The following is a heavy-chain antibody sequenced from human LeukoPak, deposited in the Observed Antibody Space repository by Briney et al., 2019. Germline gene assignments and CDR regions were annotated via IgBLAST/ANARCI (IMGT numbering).Heavy chain of an antibody. CDR3: ARDGAYDSSGYYCDY. D-gene: IGHD3-22*01. V-gene: IGHV1-69*13. CDR2: IIPIFGTA. J-gene: IGHJ4*02. Sequence: SVKVSCKASGGTFSSYAISWVRRAPGQGLEWMGGIIPIFGTANYAQKFQGRVTITADESTSTAYMELSSLRSEDTAVYYCARDGAYDSSGYYCDYWGQGTLVTVSS. CDR1: GGTFSSYA.